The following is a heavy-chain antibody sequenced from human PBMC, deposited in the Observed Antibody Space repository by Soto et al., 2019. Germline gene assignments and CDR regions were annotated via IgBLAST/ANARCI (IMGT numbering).Heavy chain of an antibody. CDR2: IYPHDSDT. Sequence: PGESLKICCKGSGYSFISYWIGWVRQMPGRGLEWMGIIYPHDSDTRYSPSFQGHVTISADKSISTAYLQWSSLKASDTAMYYCARFLSAAGDNEHILYFRGQRTLVIVSS. J-gene: IGHJ4*02. D-gene: IGHD6-13*01. CDR3: ARFLSAAGDNEHILYF. V-gene: IGHV5-51*01. CDR1: GYSFISYW.